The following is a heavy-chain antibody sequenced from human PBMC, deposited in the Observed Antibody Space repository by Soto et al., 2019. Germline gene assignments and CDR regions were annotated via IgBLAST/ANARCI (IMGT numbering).Heavy chain of an antibody. Sequence: QVQLVQSGPEVKKPGTSVKVSCKASGLTFTSSAIQWVRQARGQRLEWIGWIVVGNGNTNYAQKFQKRVTITRHMSTRTAYMAISSLRSEDTAVYYCATAVSKFDTSGSLPYGVDVWGRGTTVTVSS. J-gene: IGHJ6*02. CDR1: GLTFTSSA. D-gene: IGHD5-12*01. CDR2: IVVGNGNT. CDR3: ATAVSKFDTSGSLPYGVDV. V-gene: IGHV1-58*02.